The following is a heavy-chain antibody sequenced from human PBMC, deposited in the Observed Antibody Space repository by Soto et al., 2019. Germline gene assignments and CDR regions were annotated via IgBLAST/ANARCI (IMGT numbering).Heavy chain of an antibody. J-gene: IGHJ6*01. D-gene: IGHD5-12*01. V-gene: IGHV3-30-3*01. CDR1: VFTFSSYA. CDR2: ISYDGSNK. CDR3: ASGARLGLGVLDYYYHYGMDV. Sequence: PWGSLSVSWASSVFTFSSYAMPWVRQAPGNGLDWVGVISYDGSNKYYADSVKGRFTISRDNSKNTLYLQMNSLRAEDTAVYYCASGARLGLGVLDYYYHYGMDVWGQGTTVTVSS.